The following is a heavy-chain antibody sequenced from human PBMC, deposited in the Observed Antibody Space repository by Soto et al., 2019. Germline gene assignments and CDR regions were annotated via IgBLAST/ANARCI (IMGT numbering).Heavy chain of an antibody. CDR1: GYTFTGYY. J-gene: IGHJ4*02. D-gene: IGHD6-13*01. V-gene: IGHV1-2*02. CDR2: INPNSGGT. Sequence: ASVKVSCKASGYTFTGYYMHWVRQAPGQGLEWMGWINPNSGGTNYAQKFQGRVTMTRDTSISTAYMELSRLRSDDTAVYYCASDIAALYYFDYWRQGTLVTVSS. CDR3: ASDIAALYYFDY.